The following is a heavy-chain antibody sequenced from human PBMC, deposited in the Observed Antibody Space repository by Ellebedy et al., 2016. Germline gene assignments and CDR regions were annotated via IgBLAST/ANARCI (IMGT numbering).Heavy chain of an antibody. CDR1: GYTFTGYY. CDR2: INPNSGGT. Sequence: ASVKVSCXASGYTFTGYYMHWVRQAPGQGLEWMGWINPNSGGTNYAQKFQGRVTMTRDTSISTAYMELSRLRSDDTAVYYCARGGLTWLFPYYFDYWGQGTLVTVSS. V-gene: IGHV1-2*02. D-gene: IGHD3-22*01. CDR3: ARGGLTWLFPYYFDY. J-gene: IGHJ4*02.